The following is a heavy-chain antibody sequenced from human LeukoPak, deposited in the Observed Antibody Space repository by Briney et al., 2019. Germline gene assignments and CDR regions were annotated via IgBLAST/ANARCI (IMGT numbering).Heavy chain of an antibody. D-gene: IGHD2-2*01. V-gene: IGHV1-69*05. CDR3: ATGPCSTSCPIGYYYYYMDV. CDR2: IIPIFGTA. Sequence: ASVKVSCKASGGTFSSYAISWVRQAPGQGLEWMGGIIPIFGTANYAQKFQGRVTITTGESTSTAYMELSSLRSEDTAVYYCATGPCSTSCPIGYYYYYMDVWGKGTTVTVSS. CDR1: GGTFSSYA. J-gene: IGHJ6*03.